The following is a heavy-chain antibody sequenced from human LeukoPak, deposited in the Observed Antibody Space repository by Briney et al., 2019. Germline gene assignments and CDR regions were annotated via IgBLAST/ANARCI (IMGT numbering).Heavy chain of an antibody. CDR1: GYTFTSYD. CDR3: ASSRGIVGASAFDH. J-gene: IGHJ4*02. V-gene: IGHV1-8*03. CDR2: INPNSGNT. D-gene: IGHD1-26*01. Sequence: AASVKVSRKASGYTFTSYDINWVRQATGQGLEWMGWINPNSGNTGYAQKFQGRVTITRNTSISTAYMELSSLRSEDTAVYYCASSRGIVGASAFDHWGQGTLVTVSS.